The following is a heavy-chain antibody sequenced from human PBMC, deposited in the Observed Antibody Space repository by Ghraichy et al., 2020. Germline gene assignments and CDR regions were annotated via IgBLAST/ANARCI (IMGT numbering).Heavy chain of an antibody. J-gene: IGHJ5*02. Sequence: SETLSLTCSVSGGSITTYYWSWIRQPPGKGLEWIGYIYYSGGSKYNPSLKSRVTISLDTSQNQFSLKLSSVTAADTAVYYCARWEGNWFDPWGQGTLVTVSS. V-gene: IGHV4-59*01. CDR2: IYYSGGS. CDR3: ARWEGNWFDP. D-gene: IGHD1-26*01. CDR1: GGSITTYY.